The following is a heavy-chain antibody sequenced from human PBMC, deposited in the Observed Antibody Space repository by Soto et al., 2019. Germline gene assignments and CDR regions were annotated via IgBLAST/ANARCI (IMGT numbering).Heavy chain of an antibody. CDR1: GGSVSSGSYY. CDR2: IYYSGST. V-gene: IGHV4-61*01. Sequence: TLSLTCTVSGGSVSSGSYYWSWIRQPPGKGLEWIGYIYYSGSTNYNPSLKSRVTISVDTSKNQFSLKLSSVTAADTAVYYCARVSADYGDYNYYYGMDVWGQGTTVTVSS. J-gene: IGHJ6*02. D-gene: IGHD4-17*01. CDR3: ARVSADYGDYNYYYGMDV.